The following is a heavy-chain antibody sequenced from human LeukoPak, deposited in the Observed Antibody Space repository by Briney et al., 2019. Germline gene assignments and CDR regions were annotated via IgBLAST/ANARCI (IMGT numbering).Heavy chain of an antibody. CDR3: ARESGQQLVRGWFDP. V-gene: IGHV3-9*01. Sequence: GGSLRLSCAASGFTFDDYAMHWVRQAPGKGLEWVSGISWNSGSIGYADSVKGRFAISRDNSKNTLYLQMNSLRAEDTAVYYCARESGQQLVRGWFDPWGQGTLVTVSS. D-gene: IGHD6-13*01. CDR1: GFTFDDYA. CDR2: ISWNSGSI. J-gene: IGHJ5*02.